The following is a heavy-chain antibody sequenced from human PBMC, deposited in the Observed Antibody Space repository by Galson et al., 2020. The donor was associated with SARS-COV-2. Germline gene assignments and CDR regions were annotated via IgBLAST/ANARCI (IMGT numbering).Heavy chain of an antibody. J-gene: IGHJ6*03. Sequence: GGSLRLSCVASGFTFSSHDMHWVRQVTGKGLKWVSTIGSGGDTYYADSVKDRFTISRENAKNSLHLQLDNLRAGDTAVYYCARGTIFGVVNYYYYMDVWGRGTTVTVSS. V-gene: IGHV3-13*01. D-gene: IGHD3-3*01. CDR2: IGSGGDT. CDR1: GFTFSSHD. CDR3: ARGTIFGVVNYYYYMDV.